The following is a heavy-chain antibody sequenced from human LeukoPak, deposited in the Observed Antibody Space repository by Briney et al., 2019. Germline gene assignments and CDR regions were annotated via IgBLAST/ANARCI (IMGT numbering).Heavy chain of an antibody. CDR1: GGSISSGGYS. V-gene: IGHV4-30-2*01. Sequence: LSLTCAVSGGSISSGGYSWSWIRQPPGKGLEWIGYIYHSGSTYYNPSLKSRVTISVDRSKNQFSLKLSSVTAADTAVYYCARVGEGYSYVGTFDYWGQGTLVTVSS. J-gene: IGHJ4*02. D-gene: IGHD5-18*01. CDR2: IYHSGST. CDR3: ARVGEGYSYVGTFDY.